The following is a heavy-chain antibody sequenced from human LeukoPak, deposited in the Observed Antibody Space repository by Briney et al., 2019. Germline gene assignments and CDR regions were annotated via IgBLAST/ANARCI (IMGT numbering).Heavy chain of an antibody. Sequence: SETLSLTCAVYGGSFSGYYWSWIRQPPGKGLEWIGEINHSGSTNYNPSLKSRVTISVDTSKNQFSLKLSSVTAADTAVYYCASFPLYYDSSGYRFFDYWGQGTLVTVSS. CDR3: ASFPLYYDSSGYRFFDY. CDR1: GGSFSGYY. V-gene: IGHV4-34*01. D-gene: IGHD3-22*01. CDR2: INHSGST. J-gene: IGHJ4*02.